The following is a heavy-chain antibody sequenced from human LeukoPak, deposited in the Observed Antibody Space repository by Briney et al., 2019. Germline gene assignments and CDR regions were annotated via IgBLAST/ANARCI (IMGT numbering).Heavy chain of an antibody. CDR3: ARHGYDSSGYYSYYFDY. Sequence: PSETLSLTCTVSGGSISSSSYYWGWIRQPPGKGLEWIGSIYYSGSTYYNPSLKSRVTISVDTSKNQFSLKLSSVTAADTAVYYCARHGYDSSGYYSYYFDYWGQGTLVTVSS. CDR1: GGSISSSSYY. V-gene: IGHV4-39*01. D-gene: IGHD3-22*01. CDR2: IYYSGST. J-gene: IGHJ4*02.